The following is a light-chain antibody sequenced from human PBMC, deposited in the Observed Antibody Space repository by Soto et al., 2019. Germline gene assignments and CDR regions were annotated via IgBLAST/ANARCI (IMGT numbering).Light chain of an antibody. CDR3: QQRSNWPWT. Sequence: EIVLTQSPATLSLSPGEGATLSCRASQSVNSYLAWYQQKPGQAPRLLIYDASNRATGIPARFSGSGSGTDFTLTISSLEHEDFAVYYCQQRSNWPWTFGQGTKVEIK. CDR1: QSVNSY. J-gene: IGKJ1*01. CDR2: DAS. V-gene: IGKV3-11*01.